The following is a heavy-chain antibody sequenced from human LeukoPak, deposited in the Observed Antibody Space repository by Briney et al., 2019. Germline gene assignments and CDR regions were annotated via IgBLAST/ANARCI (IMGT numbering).Heavy chain of an antibody. V-gene: IGHV3-30*03. CDR3: ARDRMDDILTGYYYFDY. CDR2: ISFDGSNK. J-gene: IGHJ4*02. CDR1: GFIFRNYI. D-gene: IGHD3-9*01. Sequence: PGRSLRLSCAASGFIFRNYIMYWVRQAPGKGLEWVAVISFDGSNKEYADSVKGRFTISRDNAKNSLYLQMNSLRAEDTAVYYCARDRMDDILTGYYYFDYWGQGTLVTVSS.